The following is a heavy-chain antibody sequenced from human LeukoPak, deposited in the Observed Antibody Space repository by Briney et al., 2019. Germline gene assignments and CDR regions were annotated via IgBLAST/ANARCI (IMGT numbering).Heavy chain of an antibody. CDR1: GFTFSSYA. V-gene: IGHV3-23*01. J-gene: IGHJ4*02. Sequence: PGGSLRLSCAASGFTFSSYARSWVRQAPGKGLERVSAISGSGGSTYYADSVKGRFTISRDNSKNTLYLQMNSLRAEDTAVYYCAKDRPGRIAAAGTLTDYWGQGTLVTVSS. CDR3: AKDRPGRIAAAGTLTDY. D-gene: IGHD6-13*01. CDR2: ISGSGGST.